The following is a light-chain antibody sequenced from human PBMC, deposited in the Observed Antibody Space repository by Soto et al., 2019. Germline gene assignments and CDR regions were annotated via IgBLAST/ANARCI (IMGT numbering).Light chain of an antibody. CDR2: ATS. Sequence: ATQQKQSPSALSASVGDRVTITCRASQGIRNDLGWYQQRPGKAPKLLIYATSNLQTGVPSRFSGSGSGTDFTLTISSLQPEDFATYYCLQDYSYPRTFGQGTKVDIK. V-gene: IGKV1-6*01. CDR3: LQDYSYPRT. J-gene: IGKJ1*01. CDR1: QGIRND.